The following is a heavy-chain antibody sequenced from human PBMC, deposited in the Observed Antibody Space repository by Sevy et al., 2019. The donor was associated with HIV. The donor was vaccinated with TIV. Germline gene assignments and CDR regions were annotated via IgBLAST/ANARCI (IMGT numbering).Heavy chain of an antibody. V-gene: IGHV3-66*01. CDR3: ARDRYYDASGYYYYYYGLDV. CDR2: IYSGGST. D-gene: IGHD3-22*01. J-gene: IGHJ6*02. CDR1: TFSVTDNY. Sequence: GGSLRLSCAASTFSVTDNYMSWVRQAPGKGREGAPTIYSGGSTFTADPVKGRFTISRDNSKNTLYLQMNSLRAEDTAVYYCARDRYYDASGYYYYYYGLDVWGQGTTVTVSS.